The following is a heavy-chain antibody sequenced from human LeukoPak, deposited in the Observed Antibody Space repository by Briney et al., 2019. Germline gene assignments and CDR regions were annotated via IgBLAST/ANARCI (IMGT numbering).Heavy chain of an antibody. D-gene: IGHD3-9*01. J-gene: IGHJ4*02. CDR3: ARDPGYLPGYYRGGLDY. V-gene: IGHV4-38-2*02. Sequence: SETLSLTCTVSGYSISSGYYWGWIRQPPGKGLEWIGSIYHSGSTYYNPSLKSRVTISVDTSKNQFSLKLSSVTAADTAVYYCARDPGYLPGYYRGGLDYWGQGTLVTVSS. CDR2: IYHSGST. CDR1: GYSISSGYY.